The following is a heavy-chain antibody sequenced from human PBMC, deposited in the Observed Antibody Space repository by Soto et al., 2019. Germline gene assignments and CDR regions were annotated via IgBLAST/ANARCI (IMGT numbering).Heavy chain of an antibody. Sequence: EVQLLESGGGLVQPGGSLTLSCAASGFTFSSPSMSWVRQASGKGLEWVSTISASGGNTYYAASVKGRFTISRDNSKSTLYLQMNSLIAEDTAVYYCVKSYSSSYFYFEFWGQGTLVTVSS. V-gene: IGHV3-23*01. CDR1: GFTFSSPS. CDR2: ISASGGNT. J-gene: IGHJ4*02. D-gene: IGHD6-13*01. CDR3: VKSYSSSYFYFEF.